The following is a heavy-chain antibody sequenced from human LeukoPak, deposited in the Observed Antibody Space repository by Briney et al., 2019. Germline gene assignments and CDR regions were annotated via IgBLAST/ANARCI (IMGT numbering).Heavy chain of an antibody. V-gene: IGHV3-15*01. CDR2: IKSKPDGGTT. D-gene: IGHD2-15*01. CDR1: GFPFTHAW. Sequence: KPGGSLGLSCAASGFPFTHAWMTWVRQAPGKGLEWVGRIKSKPDGGTTDYAAPVKGRFTISRDDSKNTLYLQMNSLKTEDTAVYYCAADLSSYCSGGNCFLSSWGQGTLVTVSS. J-gene: IGHJ5*02. CDR3: AADLSSYCSGGNCFLSS.